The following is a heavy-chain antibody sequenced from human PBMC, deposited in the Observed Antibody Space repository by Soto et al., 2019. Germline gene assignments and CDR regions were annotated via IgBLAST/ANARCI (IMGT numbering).Heavy chain of an antibody. CDR1: GFTFTSSA. V-gene: IGHV1-58*01. CDR3: AADHSGWYYYYYGMDV. CDR2: IVVGSGNT. Sequence: SVKVSCKASGFTFTSSAVQWVRQARGQRLEWIGWIVVGSGNTNYAQKFQERVTITRDMSTSTAYMELSSLRSEDTAVYYCAADHSGWYYYYYGMDVWGQGTTVTVSS. J-gene: IGHJ6*02. D-gene: IGHD6-19*01.